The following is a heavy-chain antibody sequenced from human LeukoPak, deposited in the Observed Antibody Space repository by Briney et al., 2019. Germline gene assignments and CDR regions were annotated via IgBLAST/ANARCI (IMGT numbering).Heavy chain of an antibody. V-gene: IGHV1-46*01. CDR3: ARGNLGYYYMDV. J-gene: IGHJ6*03. Sequence: ASVKVSCKASGYTFTSYYMHWVRQAPGQGLEWMGIINPSSGSTNYAQNFQGRVTMTRDMSTSTVYMELSSLRSEDTAMYYCARGNLGYYYMDVWGKGTTVTVSS. CDR2: INPSSGST. CDR1: GYTFTSYY.